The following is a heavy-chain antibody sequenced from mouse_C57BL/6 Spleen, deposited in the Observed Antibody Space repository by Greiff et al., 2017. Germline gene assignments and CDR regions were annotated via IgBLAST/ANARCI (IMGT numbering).Heavy chain of an antibody. CDR1: GFTFSDYG. CDR3: ARRGDYDVGYYAMDY. CDR2: ISSGSSTI. V-gene: IGHV5-17*01. J-gene: IGHJ4*01. D-gene: IGHD2-4*01. Sequence: EVQWVESGGGLVKPGGSLKLSCAASGFTFSDYGMHWVRQAPEKGLEWVAYISSGSSTIYYADTVKGRFTISRDNAKNTLFLQMTSLRSEDTAMYYCARRGDYDVGYYAMDYWGQGTSVTVSS.